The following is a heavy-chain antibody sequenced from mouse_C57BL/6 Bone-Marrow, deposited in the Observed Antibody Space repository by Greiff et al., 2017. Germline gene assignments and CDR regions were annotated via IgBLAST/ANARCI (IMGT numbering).Heavy chain of an antibody. CDR2: FHPYNDDT. J-gene: IGHJ3*01. Sequence: QVQLQQSGAELVKPGASVKMSCKASGYTFTTYPIEWMKQNHGKSLEWIGNFHPYNDDTKYNEKFKGKATLTVEKSSSTVYLVLSRLTSDDSAVYYCAMSCSDYYGSSAGFAYWGQGTLVTVSA. V-gene: IGHV1-47*01. D-gene: IGHD1-1*01. CDR1: GYTFTTYP. CDR3: AMSCSDYYGSSAGFAY.